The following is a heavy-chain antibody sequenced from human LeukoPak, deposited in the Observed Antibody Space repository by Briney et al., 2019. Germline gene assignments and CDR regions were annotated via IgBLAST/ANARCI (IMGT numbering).Heavy chain of an antibody. V-gene: IGHV3-15*01. Sequence: GGSLRLSCAASGFTFSSYSMNWVRQAPGKGLEWVGRITSETDGGTAHYAAPVKGRFTISRDDSKNTLYLQMNSLKTEDTAVYYCSVVNYGSGSYPLGYWGQGNLVTASS. CDR1: GFTFSSYS. CDR3: SVVNYGSGSYPLGY. CDR2: ITSETDGGTA. J-gene: IGHJ4*02. D-gene: IGHD3-10*01.